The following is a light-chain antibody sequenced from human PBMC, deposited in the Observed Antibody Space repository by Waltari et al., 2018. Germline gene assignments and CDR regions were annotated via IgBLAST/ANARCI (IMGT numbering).Light chain of an antibody. V-gene: IGKV1-39*01. CDR2: AAS. CDR3: QQSFTTPYT. CDR1: QSIHTY. Sequence: DIQMTQSPSSLSASVGDRVNFTCRASQSIHTYLNWYLQKPGKAPKILIFAASSLQSGVPSRFSGSGSGTEFTLTVTCLQPDDFATYYCQQSFTTPYTFGQGTKVGIK. J-gene: IGKJ2*01.